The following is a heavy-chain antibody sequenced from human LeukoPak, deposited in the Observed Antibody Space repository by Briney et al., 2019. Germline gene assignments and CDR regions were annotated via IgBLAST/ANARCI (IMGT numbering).Heavy chain of an antibody. J-gene: IGHJ4*02. V-gene: IGHV4-34*01. CDR1: GGSFSGYY. CDR3: ARATVTTVDY. D-gene: IGHD4-11*01. CDR2: INHSGST. Sequence: SETLSLTCAVYGGSFSGYYWNWIRQPPGKGLEWIGEINHSGSTNYNPSLKSRVTLSVDTSKNQFSLRLSSVTAADTAVYYCARATVTTVDYWGQGTLVTVSS.